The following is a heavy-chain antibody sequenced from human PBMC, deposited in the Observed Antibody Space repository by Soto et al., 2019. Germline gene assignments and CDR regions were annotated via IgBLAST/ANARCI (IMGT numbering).Heavy chain of an antibody. CDR2: LSYDGSNT. CDR3: ARGGGVTAPSRPFQH. Sequence: QVQLVXSGGGXVQPGXSLXLSCAASGFTFSTYAMHWVRQAPGKGLEWVTVLSYDGSNTYYADSVQGRFTISRDNSKNTLYLQMNSLRAEDTAVYYCARGGGVTAPSRPFQHWGQGTLVTVSS. J-gene: IGHJ1*01. V-gene: IGHV3-30-3*01. D-gene: IGHD2-21*02. CDR1: GFTFSTYA.